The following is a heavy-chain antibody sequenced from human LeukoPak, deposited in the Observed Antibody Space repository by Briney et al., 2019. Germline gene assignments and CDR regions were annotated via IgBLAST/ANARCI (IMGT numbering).Heavy chain of an antibody. D-gene: IGHD4-11*01. Sequence: PGGSLRLSCAASGFTFSSYWMSWVRQAPGKGLEWVANIKQDGSEKYYVDSVKGQFTISRDNAKNSLYLQMNSLRAEDTAVYYCARDRYSNYYYYYYGMDVWGQGTTVTVSS. V-gene: IGHV3-7*01. CDR1: GFTFSSYW. CDR3: ARDRYSNYYYYYYGMDV. J-gene: IGHJ6*02. CDR2: IKQDGSEK.